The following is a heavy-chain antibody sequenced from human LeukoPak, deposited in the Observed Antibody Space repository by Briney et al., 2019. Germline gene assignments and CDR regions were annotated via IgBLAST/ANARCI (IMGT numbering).Heavy chain of an antibody. Sequence: SETLSPTCTVSGGSISSGGYYWSWIRQHPGKGLEWIGYIYYSGSTYYNPSLKSRVTISVDTSKNQFSLKLSSVTAADTAVYYCARVGCGGDCHFDYWGQGTLVTVSS. CDR1: GGSISSGGYY. J-gene: IGHJ4*02. CDR2: IYYSGST. CDR3: ARVGCGGDCHFDY. V-gene: IGHV4-31*03. D-gene: IGHD2-21*02.